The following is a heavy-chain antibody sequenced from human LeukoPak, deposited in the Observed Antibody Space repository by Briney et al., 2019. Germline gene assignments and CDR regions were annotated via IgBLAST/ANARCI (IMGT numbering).Heavy chain of an antibody. V-gene: IGHV3-23*01. Sequence: GGSLRLSCAASGFTFSSYVMSWVRQAPGKGLEWVSTINDRGIATYYADSVKGRFTISRDNSKNTLSLQVSSLRAEDTAIYYCAKGLKTAVGPYKGYHYYMDVWGKGTTVTVSS. J-gene: IGHJ6*03. CDR2: INDRGIAT. D-gene: IGHD5-18*01. CDR3: AKGLKTAVGPYKGYHYYMDV. CDR1: GFTFSSYV.